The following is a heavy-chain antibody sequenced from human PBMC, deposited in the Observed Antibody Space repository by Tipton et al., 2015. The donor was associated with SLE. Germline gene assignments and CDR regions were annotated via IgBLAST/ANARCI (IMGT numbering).Heavy chain of an antibody. CDR3: ARYDYYDSIRTAFDI. J-gene: IGHJ3*02. CDR2: IYTSGCT. D-gene: IGHD3-22*01. V-gene: IGHV4-4*08. Sequence: TLSLTCTVSGGSISSYYWSWIRQLPGKGLEWIGYIYTSGCTNYNPSLKSRVTISVDTSKNQFSLKLSSVTAADTAVYYCARYDYYDSIRTAFDIWGQGTMVTVSS. CDR1: GGSISSYY.